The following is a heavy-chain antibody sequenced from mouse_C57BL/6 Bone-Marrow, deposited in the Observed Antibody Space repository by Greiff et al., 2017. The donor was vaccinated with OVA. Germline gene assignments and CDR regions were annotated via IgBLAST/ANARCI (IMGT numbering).Heavy chain of an antibody. Sequence: EVQRVESGGGLVQPKGSLKLSCAASGFSFNTYAMNWVRQAPGPGLEWVARIRSKSNNYATYYADSVKDRFTISRDDSESMLYLQMYNLQTEETAMYYYVRSTMVTTRFDYWGQGNLVTVCA. CDR1: GFSFNTYA. J-gene: IGHJ3*01. CDR2: IRSKSNNYAT. V-gene: IGHV10-1*01. CDR3: VRSTMVTTRFDY. D-gene: IGHD2-2*01.